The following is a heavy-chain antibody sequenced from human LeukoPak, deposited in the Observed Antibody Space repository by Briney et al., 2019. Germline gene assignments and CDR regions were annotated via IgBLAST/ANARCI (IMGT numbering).Heavy chain of an antibody. Sequence: GGSLRLSCAASGFTFSSYAMSRVRQAPGKGLEWVSTISGPGDSAYYADSVKGRFTISRDKSKSAVYLQMNSLRAEDTAVYYCAKDRENAAPNDFDYWGQGTLVTVSS. V-gene: IGHV3-23*01. CDR2: ISGPGDSA. CDR1: GFTFSSYA. J-gene: IGHJ4*02. CDR3: AKDRENAAPNDFDY. D-gene: IGHD1-26*01.